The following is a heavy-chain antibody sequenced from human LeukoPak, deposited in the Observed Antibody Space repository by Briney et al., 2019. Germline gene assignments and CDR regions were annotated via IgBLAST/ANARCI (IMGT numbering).Heavy chain of an antibody. CDR3: ARGGCARSSCYDN. D-gene: IGHD6-13*01. V-gene: IGHV3-33*01. Sequence: GGSLRLSCPASGFTFSSYSMHWVRQAPGKGLEWVAMIWYDGSNMYYADSVKGRFTISRDNSKNTVFLQMNSLRAEDTGVYYCARGGCARSSCYDNWGQGTLVTVSS. CDR1: GFTFSSYS. CDR2: IWYDGSNM. J-gene: IGHJ4*02.